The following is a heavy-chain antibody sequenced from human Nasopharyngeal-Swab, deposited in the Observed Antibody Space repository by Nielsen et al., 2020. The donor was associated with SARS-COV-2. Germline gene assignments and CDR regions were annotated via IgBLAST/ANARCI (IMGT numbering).Heavy chain of an antibody. J-gene: IGHJ4*02. CDR3: AKDLRGPYFF. CDR2: ILGSGDNNGSGGST. V-gene: IGHV3-23*01. Sequence: GESLKIPCVGLGYPFRTYGMSWVRQAPGKGPEWVAAILGSGDNNGSGGSTYYADPVKGRFTISRDNSKNTLSLQMNSLRAEDTAVYYCAKDLRGPYFFWGQGTLVTVSS. CDR1: GYPFRTYG. D-gene: IGHD2/OR15-2a*01.